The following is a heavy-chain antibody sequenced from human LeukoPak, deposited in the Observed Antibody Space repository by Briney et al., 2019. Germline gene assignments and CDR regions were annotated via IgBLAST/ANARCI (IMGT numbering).Heavy chain of an antibody. V-gene: IGHV4-39*07. D-gene: IGHD5-18*01. Sequence: PSETLSLTCTVSGGSISSSSYYWGWIRQPPGKGLEWIGSIYYSGSTYYNPSLKSRVTISVDTSKNQFSLKLSSVTAADTAVYYCASSVGGYSYGYGPLTRFDYWGQGTLVTVSS. J-gene: IGHJ4*02. CDR3: ASSVGGYSYGYGPLTRFDY. CDR1: GGSISSSSYY. CDR2: IYYSGST.